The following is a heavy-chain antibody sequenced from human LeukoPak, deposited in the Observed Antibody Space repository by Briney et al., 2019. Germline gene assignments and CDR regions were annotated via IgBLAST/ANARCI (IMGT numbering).Heavy chain of an antibody. D-gene: IGHD2-15*01. CDR2: IYPGXSDI. Sequence: GESLKISCXGSGYSFSXXXXXXXXXMPGXXXXXXXIIYPGXSDIRYSPXFEXQVXISAXXSISTAYLQWSTLKASDTAMYYCARTLQVRYYYGMDVWGQGTTVTVSS. J-gene: IGHJ6*02. CDR1: GYSFSXXX. CDR3: ARTLQVRYYYGMDV. V-gene: IGHV5-51*01.